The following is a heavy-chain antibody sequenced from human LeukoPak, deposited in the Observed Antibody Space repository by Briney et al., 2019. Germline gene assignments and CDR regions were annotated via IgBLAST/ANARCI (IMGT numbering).Heavy chain of an antibody. D-gene: IGHD1-14*01. CDR2: INHSGST. CDR3: TGLQNPYYFDY. J-gene: IGHJ4*02. Sequence: KASETLSLTCAVYGGSFSGYYWSWIRQPPGKGLEWIGEINHSGSTNYNPSLKSRVTISVDTSKNQFSLKLSSVTAADTAVYYCTGLQNPYYFDYWGQGTLVTVSS. V-gene: IGHV4-34*01. CDR1: GGSFSGYY.